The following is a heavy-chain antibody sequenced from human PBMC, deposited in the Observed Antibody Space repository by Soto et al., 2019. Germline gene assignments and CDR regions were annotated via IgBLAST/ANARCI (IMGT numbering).Heavy chain of an antibody. CDR3: ARDQYSGWN. CDR2: IWYDGSNK. CDR1: GFTFSSYG. Sequence: QVQLVESGGGVVQPGRSLRLSCAASGFTFSSYGMHWVRQAPGKGLEWVAVIWYDGSNKYYADSVKGRFTISRDNSKNTLYMQMNSLRVEDTAVYYCARDQYSGWNWGQGTLVTVSS. J-gene: IGHJ4*02. D-gene: IGHD6-19*01. V-gene: IGHV3-33*01.